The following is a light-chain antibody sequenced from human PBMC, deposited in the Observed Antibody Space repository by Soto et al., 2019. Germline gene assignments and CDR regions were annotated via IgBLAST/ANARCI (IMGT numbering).Light chain of an antibody. CDR1: SSNIGSNY. J-gene: IGLJ2*01. Sequence: QSVLTQPPSASGTPGQRVIISCSGSSSNIGSNYVYWYQQLPGTAPKLLIYRNNQRPSGVPDRFSGSNSGTSASLAISGLRSEDEADYYCAAWDDSLRGVVFGGGTKVTVL. V-gene: IGLV1-47*01. CDR2: RNN. CDR3: AAWDDSLRGVV.